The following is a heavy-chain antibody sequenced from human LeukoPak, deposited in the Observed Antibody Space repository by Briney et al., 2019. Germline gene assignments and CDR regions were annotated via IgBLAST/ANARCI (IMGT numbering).Heavy chain of an antibody. CDR1: GGSFSGYY. Sequence: SETLSLTCAVYGGSFSGYYWSWIRQPPGKGLEWIGEINHSGSTNYNPPLKSRVTISVDTSKNQFSLKLSSVTAADTAVYYCASFRAITGAAAQPPYGMDVWGQGTTVTVSS. CDR3: ASFRAITGAAAQPPYGMDV. J-gene: IGHJ6*02. V-gene: IGHV4-34*01. CDR2: INHSGST. D-gene: IGHD6-13*01.